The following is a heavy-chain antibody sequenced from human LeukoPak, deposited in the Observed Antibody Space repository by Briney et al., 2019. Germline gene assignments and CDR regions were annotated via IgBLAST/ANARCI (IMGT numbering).Heavy chain of an antibody. Sequence: PSETLSLTCSVSGDSINRSTSYWGWVRQPPGKGLEWIGTIFYSGSIYNNPSLKSRVTMSLDTSKNQFSLRLRSVTAADTAFYYCARVFRFSYFDYWGQGALITVS. CDR3: ARVFRFSYFDY. J-gene: IGHJ4*02. V-gene: IGHV4-39*07. D-gene: IGHD3-3*01. CDR1: GDSINRSTSY. CDR2: IFYSGSI.